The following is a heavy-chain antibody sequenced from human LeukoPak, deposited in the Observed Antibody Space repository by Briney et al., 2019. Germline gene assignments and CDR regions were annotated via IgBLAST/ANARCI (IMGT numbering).Heavy chain of an antibody. V-gene: IGHV3-30*04. Sequence: GRSLSLSCAASGFTFRSFAMHGGRDAPGKGLGWGAVISYDGSNKYYADSVKGRFTISRDNSNNTLYLQMNSLRAEDTALYYCARDLYSSGWYADYWGQGTLVTVSS. CDR1: GFTFRSFA. CDR3: ARDLYSSGWYADY. CDR2: ISYDGSNK. J-gene: IGHJ4*02. D-gene: IGHD6-19*01.